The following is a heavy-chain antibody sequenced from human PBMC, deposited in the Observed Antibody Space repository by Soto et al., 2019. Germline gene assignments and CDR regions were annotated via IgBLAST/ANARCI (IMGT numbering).Heavy chain of an antibody. V-gene: IGHV2-5*02. J-gene: IGHJ4*02. D-gene: IGHD6-19*01. CDR2: IYWDDGK. Sequence: QITLKESGPTLVKPTQTLTLTCTFSGFSLSASGVGVGWIRQPPGTALEWLALIYWDDGKHYSPSLKSRLTITKDTSKNQVVLTMTNVDPVDTATYYCAHRLGIAVAAHFDYWGQGTLVTVSS. CDR1: GFSLSASGVG. CDR3: AHRLGIAVAAHFDY.